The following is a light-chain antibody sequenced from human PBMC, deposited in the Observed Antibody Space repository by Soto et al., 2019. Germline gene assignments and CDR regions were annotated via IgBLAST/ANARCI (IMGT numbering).Light chain of an antibody. J-gene: IGKJ4*01. CDR1: QSVGSSY. CDR2: GAS. CDR3: QQYGSSQLI. V-gene: IGKV3-20*01. Sequence: DIVLTQSPGTLSLSPGERATLSCRASQSVGSSYLAWYQQKPGQAPRLLIYGASSRATGIPDRFSGSGSGTDFTLTISRLEPEDFAVYYCQQYGSSQLIFGGGTKVEIK.